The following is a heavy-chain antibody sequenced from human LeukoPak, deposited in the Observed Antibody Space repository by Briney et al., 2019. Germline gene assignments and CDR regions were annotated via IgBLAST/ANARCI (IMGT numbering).Heavy chain of an antibody. CDR1: GGSIRSYY. J-gene: IGHJ4*02. CDR2: IYYSGST. D-gene: IGHD2-2*01. V-gene: IGHV4-59*08. Sequence: PSETLSLTCTVSGGSIRSYYWSWIRQPPGKGLEWIGYIYYSGSTNYNPSLKSRVTISVDTSKNQFSLKLSSVTAADTAVYYCASLSYCSSTSCYVGYFDYWGQGTLVTVSS. CDR3: ASLSYCSSTSCYVGYFDY.